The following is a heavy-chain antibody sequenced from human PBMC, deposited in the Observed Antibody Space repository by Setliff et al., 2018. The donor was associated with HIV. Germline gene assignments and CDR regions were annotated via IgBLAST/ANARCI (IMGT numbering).Heavy chain of an antibody. CDR1: GFSFSDYS. CDR2: ITGSSSYT. V-gene: IGHV3-11*05. CDR3: ARVMIGYSGYDAFDY. Sequence: GGSLRLSCVASGFSFSDYSMNWVRRAPGKGLEWVSYITGSSSYTNYADSVKGRFTISRDNAKNSLYLQMNSLRAEDTAVYYCARVMIGYSGYDAFDYWGQGTLVTVSS. D-gene: IGHD5-12*01. J-gene: IGHJ4*02.